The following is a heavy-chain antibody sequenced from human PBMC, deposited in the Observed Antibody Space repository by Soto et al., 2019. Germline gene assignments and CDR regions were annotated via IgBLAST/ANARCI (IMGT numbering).Heavy chain of an antibody. D-gene: IGHD3-10*01. J-gene: IGHJ3*02. CDR2: TIPVFNTA. V-gene: IGHV1-69*06. CDR1: GGTLSDHG. CDR3: ARGVYGSGNYYTGPSAFDI. Sequence: QVQLEQSGAEVKKPGSSVKISCKASGGTLSDHGVSWLRQAPGQGLEWVGGTIPVFNTAKYAPKFQGRVTIAADKSPNIAYRELGSLRSDDTAFYSWARGVYGSGNYYTGPSAFDIWGQGTLVIVSS.